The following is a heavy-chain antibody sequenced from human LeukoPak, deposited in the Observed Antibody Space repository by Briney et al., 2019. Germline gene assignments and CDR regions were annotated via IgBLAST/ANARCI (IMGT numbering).Heavy chain of an antibody. D-gene: IGHD1-26*01. J-gene: IGHJ4*02. CDR3: ARDRGWELLLYYFDY. V-gene: IGHV4-38-2*02. CDR2: IYHSGST. Sequence: SETLSLTCTVSGYSISSGYYWGWIRQPPGKGLEWIGSIYHSGSTYYSPSLKSRVTISVDTSKNQFSLKLSSVTAADTAVYYCARDRGWELLLYYFDYWGQGTLVTVSS. CDR1: GYSISSGYY.